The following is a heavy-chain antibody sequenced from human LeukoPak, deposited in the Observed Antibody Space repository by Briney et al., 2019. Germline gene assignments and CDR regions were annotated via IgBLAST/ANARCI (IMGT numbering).Heavy chain of an antibody. CDR1: GGSFSGYF. CDR3: ASDYYDSSGFDY. J-gene: IGHJ4*02. CDR2: INRSGST. Sequence: PSETLSLTCAVYGGSFSGYFWSWIRKPPGKGLEWIGEINRSGSTNYNPSLKSRVTISVDTSKNQFSLKLSSVTAADTAVYYCASDYYDSSGFDYWGQGTLVTVSS. D-gene: IGHD3-22*01. V-gene: IGHV4-34*01.